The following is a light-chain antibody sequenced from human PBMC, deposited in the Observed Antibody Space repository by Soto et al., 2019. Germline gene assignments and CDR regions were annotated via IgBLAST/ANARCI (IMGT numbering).Light chain of an antibody. CDR1: PSVTNF. J-gene: IGKJ5*01. CDR2: GAS. CDR3: QQYHNWPPIT. V-gene: IGKV3D-15*01. Sequence: EIVLTQSPATLSLSPGERATLSCRASPSVTNFLAWYQQKPGQAPRLLIYGASTRATGIPARFSGSGSGTEFTLTISSLQSEDFAIYYCQQYHNWPPITFGQGTRLEIK.